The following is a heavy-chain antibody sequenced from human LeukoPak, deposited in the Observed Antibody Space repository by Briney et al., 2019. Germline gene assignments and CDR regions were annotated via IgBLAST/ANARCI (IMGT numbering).Heavy chain of an antibody. CDR2: IISYNGNS. V-gene: IGHV1-18*01. J-gene: IGHJ4*02. Sequence: GATVKDSCKASGYTFISNGLSWVRQPPGQGIEWLGWIISYNGNSNYAQKLQGRVTMTTDTSTSTAFMELRSLRSDDTGVYYCASGPIEYWSGGSCNGLLESWGQGTLGTVSS. CDR3: ASGPIEYWSGGSCNGLLES. D-gene: IGHD2-15*01. CDR1: GYTFISNG.